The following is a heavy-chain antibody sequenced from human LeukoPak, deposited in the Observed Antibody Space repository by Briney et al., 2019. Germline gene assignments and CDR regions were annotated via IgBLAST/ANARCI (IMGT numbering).Heavy chain of an antibody. V-gene: IGHV3-43D*03. Sequence: PWGSLRLSCAASGFTFRDYAMHWVRQAPGEGLEWVSLISWDGANTYYADSVQGRFTISRDNSKNSLYLQMNSLRPEDTALYYCAKGGYDAYYYYYMDAWGKGTTVTVSS. CDR2: ISWDGANT. CDR1: GFTFRDYA. D-gene: IGHD5-12*01. CDR3: AKGGYDAYYYYYMDA. J-gene: IGHJ6*03.